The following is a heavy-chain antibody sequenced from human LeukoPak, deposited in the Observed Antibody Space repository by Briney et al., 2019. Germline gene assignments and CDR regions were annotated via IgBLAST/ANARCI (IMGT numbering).Heavy chain of an antibody. CDR1: ESTFSTYA. Sequence: GGSLRLSFPASESTFSTYALTWVRQAPGKGLEWVSAISATGGGTYYADSVKGRFTISRDNSNNTLYLLMNSLRAEDTALYYCEIACSGGSCYLFDYWGQGTLVTVSS. V-gene: IGHV3-23*01. J-gene: IGHJ4*02. D-gene: IGHD2-15*01. CDR3: EIACSGGSCYLFDY. CDR2: ISATGGGT.